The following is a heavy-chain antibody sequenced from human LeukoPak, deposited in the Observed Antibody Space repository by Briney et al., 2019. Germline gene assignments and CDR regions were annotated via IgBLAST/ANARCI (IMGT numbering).Heavy chain of an antibody. CDR1: GFTFSSYE. V-gene: IGHV3-48*03. D-gene: IGHD1-20*01. CDR3: ARIRYNWNFDY. CDR2: ISSSGSTI. Sequence: GGSLRLSCAASGFTFSSYEMNWVRQAPGKGLEWVSYISSSGSTIYYADSVKGRFTTSRDNAKNSLYLQMNSLRAEDTAVYYCARIRYNWNFDYWGQGTLVTVSS. J-gene: IGHJ4*02.